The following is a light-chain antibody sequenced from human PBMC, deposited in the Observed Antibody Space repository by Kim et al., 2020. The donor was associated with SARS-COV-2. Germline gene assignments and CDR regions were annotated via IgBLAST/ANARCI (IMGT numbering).Light chain of an antibody. V-gene: IGKV1-17*03. CDR1: HDITNY. Sequence: SASVGDRVTSTCRASHDITNYLAWFQHKPGKVPKRLIYAASSLQVGVPSRFSGSGSGREFTLTITSLQPEDFATYYCLQYNSFPYTFGQGTKLEIK. CDR3: LQYNSFPYT. CDR2: AAS. J-gene: IGKJ2*01.